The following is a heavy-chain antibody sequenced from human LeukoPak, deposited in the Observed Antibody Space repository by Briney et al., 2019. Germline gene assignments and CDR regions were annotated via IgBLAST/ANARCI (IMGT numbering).Heavy chain of an antibody. CDR3: ARESYDSSGYFYN. CDR1: GFTFSNYN. V-gene: IGHV3-48*02. D-gene: IGHD3-22*01. CDR2: ISSGSSTI. Sequence: AGGSLRLSCAASGFTFSNYNMNWVRQAPGKGLEWVSYISSGSSTIYYADSVKGRFTISRDNAKNSLFLQMNSLRDEGTAVYYCARESYDSSGYFYNWGQGTLVTVSS. J-gene: IGHJ4*02.